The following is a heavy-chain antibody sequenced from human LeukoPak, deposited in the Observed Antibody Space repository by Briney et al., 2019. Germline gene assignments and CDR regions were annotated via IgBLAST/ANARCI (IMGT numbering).Heavy chain of an antibody. V-gene: IGHV3-23*01. CDR1: GFTFSSYG. CDR3: ARKYYYGSGSYYGDAFDI. CDR2: ISGSGGST. J-gene: IGHJ3*02. D-gene: IGHD3-10*01. Sequence: PGGTLRLSCAASGFTFSSYGMTWVRQAPGKGLEWVSGISGSGGSTYYADSVKGRFTISRDNSKNTLYLQMNSLTAEDTAVYYCARKYYYGSGSYYGDAFDIWGQGTMATVSS.